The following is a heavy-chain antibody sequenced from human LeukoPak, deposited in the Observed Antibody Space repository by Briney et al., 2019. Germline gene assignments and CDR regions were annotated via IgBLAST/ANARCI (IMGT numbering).Heavy chain of an antibody. CDR3: ARGGDYYYDSSPGADY. D-gene: IGHD3-22*01. V-gene: IGHV1-8*03. CDR2: MNPNSGNT. Sequence: ASVKVSCKASGYTFTHYDINWVRQAAGRGLEWMGWMNPNSGNTGYSQKFQGRVTITGNTSISTAYMELSSLRSEDTAVYYCARGGDYYYDSSPGADYWGQGTLVTVSS. J-gene: IGHJ4*02. CDR1: GYTFTHYD.